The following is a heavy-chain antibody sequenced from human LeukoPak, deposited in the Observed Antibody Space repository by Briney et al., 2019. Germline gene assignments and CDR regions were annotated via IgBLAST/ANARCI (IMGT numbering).Heavy chain of an antibody. V-gene: IGHV4-4*02. CDR3: ARGLIVVPEGFAFDI. J-gene: IGHJ3*02. D-gene: IGHD3-22*01. Sequence: KPSETLSLTCAVSGGSISSSNWWSWVRQPPGKGLEWIGEIYHSGSTNYNPSLKSRVTISVDTSKNQFSLKLSSVTAADTAVYYCARGLIVVPEGFAFDIWGQGTMVTVSS. CDR2: IYHSGST. CDR1: GGSISSSNW.